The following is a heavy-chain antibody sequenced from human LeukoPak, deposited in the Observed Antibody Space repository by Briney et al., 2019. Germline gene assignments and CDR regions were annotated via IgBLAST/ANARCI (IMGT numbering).Heavy chain of an antibody. D-gene: IGHD4-17*01. CDR3: DI. J-gene: IGHJ3*02. CDR2: ISDDGTNK. CDR1: DFSFNRYL. V-gene: IGHV3-30-3*01. Sequence: SGGSLRLSCVVSDFSFNRYLMHWVRQAPGKGLEWVTSISDDGTNKYYSDSVRGRFTISRDNSKNTLYYCAKGAIWYGDYWEAFDIWGQGTMVTVSS.